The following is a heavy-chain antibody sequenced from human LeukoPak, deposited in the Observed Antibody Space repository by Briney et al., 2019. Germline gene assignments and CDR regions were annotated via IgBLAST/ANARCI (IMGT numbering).Heavy chain of an antibody. Sequence: PGGSLRLSCAAFGFTLIIYAMSWVRPAPGKGLEWVSAFSGIGGGTYYADPVKGRLTISRDNSKNTLYRQMNSLRSGDTAVYYCATSGLSLFGLWGQGTLVSVSS. CDR2: FSGIGGGT. D-gene: IGHD3-3*01. CDR1: GFTLIIYA. CDR3: ATSGLSLFGL. V-gene: IGHV3-23*01. J-gene: IGHJ4*02.